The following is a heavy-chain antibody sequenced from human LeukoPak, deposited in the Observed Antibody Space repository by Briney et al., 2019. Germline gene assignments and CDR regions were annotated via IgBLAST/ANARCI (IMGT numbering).Heavy chain of an antibody. J-gene: IGHJ4*02. CDR3: ARERPWDRYDSSGYYMDY. D-gene: IGHD3-22*01. CDR2: INPNSGGT. V-gene: IGHV1-2*02. CDR1: GYTFTGYY. Sequence: ASVKVSCKASGYTFTGYYMHWVRQAPGQGLEWMGWINPNSGGTNYAQKFQGRVTMTRDTSTSTVYMELSSLRSEDTAVYSCARERPWDRYDSSGYYMDYWGQGTLVTVSS.